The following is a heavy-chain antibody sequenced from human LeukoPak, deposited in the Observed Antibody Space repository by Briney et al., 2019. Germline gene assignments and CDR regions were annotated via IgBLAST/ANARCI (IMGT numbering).Heavy chain of an antibody. D-gene: IGHD3-22*01. V-gene: IGHV3-21*01. CDR2: ISASSTYI. Sequence: PGGSLRLSCAASAFSFSGSSMSWVRQAPGKGLEWVSSISASSTYIYYADSVKGRFTISRDNAKNSLYLQMNSLRADDTAVYYCARVPQPMTRWLVTANFCFDYWGQGTLVTVSS. CDR3: ARVPQPMTRWLVTANFCFDY. CDR1: AFSFSGSS. J-gene: IGHJ4*02.